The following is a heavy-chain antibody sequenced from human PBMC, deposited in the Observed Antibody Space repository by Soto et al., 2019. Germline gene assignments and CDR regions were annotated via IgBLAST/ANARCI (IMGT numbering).Heavy chain of an antibody. CDR1: GGSISSYY. CDR3: ARGRAIPGIAPAGTWWGYYYYGMDV. CDR2: IYTSGST. Sequence: KTSETLSLTCTVSGGSISSYYWSWIRQPAGKGLEWIGRIYTSGSTNYNPSLKSRVTMSVDTSKNQFSLKLSSVTAADTAVYYCARGRAIPGIAPAGTWWGYYYYGMDVWGQGTTVTVSS. V-gene: IGHV4-4*07. D-gene: IGHD6-13*01. J-gene: IGHJ6*02.